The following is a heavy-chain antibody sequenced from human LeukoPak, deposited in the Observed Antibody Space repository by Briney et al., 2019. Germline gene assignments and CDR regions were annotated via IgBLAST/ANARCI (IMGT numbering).Heavy chain of an antibody. CDR2: IYYSGST. CDR3: ARVWQLVADY. Sequence: SETLSLTCTVSGGSISSYYWSWIRQPPGKGLEWIGYIYYSGSTNYNPSLKSRVTISVDTSKNQFSLKLSSVTAADTAVYYCARVWQLVADYWGQGTLVTVSS. D-gene: IGHD6-6*01. J-gene: IGHJ4*02. CDR1: GGSISSYY. V-gene: IGHV4-59*01.